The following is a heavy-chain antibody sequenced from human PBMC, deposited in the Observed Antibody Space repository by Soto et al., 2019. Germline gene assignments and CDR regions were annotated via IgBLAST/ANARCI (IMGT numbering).Heavy chain of an antibody. D-gene: IGHD1-26*01. Sequence: SETLSLTCTVSGGSINNYYWSWIRQPPGKGLEWIGYIYYSGSTNYSPSLKSRVTISVDTSKNQFSLRLSSVTAADTAVYYCERYSGTYYVYWGQGTLVTVSS. V-gene: IGHV4-59*01. J-gene: IGHJ4*02. CDR1: GGSINNYY. CDR3: ERYSGTYYVY. CDR2: IYYSGST.